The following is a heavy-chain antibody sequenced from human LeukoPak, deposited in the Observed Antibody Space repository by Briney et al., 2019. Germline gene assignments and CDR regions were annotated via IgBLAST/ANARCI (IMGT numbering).Heavy chain of an antibody. V-gene: IGHV4-31*03. CDR2: IYYSGST. CDR3: ARDNTSPIWFGEPKPRWYFDY. CDR1: GDSISSDIYY. D-gene: IGHD3-10*01. J-gene: IGHJ4*02. Sequence: PSETLSLTCTVSGDSISSDIYYWSWIRQPPGKGLEWIGYIYYSGSTYYNPSLKSRVTISVDTSKNQFSLKLSSVTAADTAVYYCARDNTSPIWFGEPKPRWYFDYWGQGTSVTVSS.